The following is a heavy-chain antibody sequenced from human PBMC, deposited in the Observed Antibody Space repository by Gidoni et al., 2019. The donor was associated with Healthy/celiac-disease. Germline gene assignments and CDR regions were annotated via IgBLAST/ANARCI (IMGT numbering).Heavy chain of an antibody. CDR3: ARNPPLDCSSTSCYYYYYMDV. Sequence: QVQLVESGGGVVQPGRSLRLSCAASGFTFSSYGMPWVRQAPGKGLEWVAVIWYDGSNKYYADSVKGRFTISRDNSKNTLYLQMNSLRAEDTAVYYCARNPPLDCSSTSCYYYYYMDVWGKGTTVTVSS. CDR2: IWYDGSNK. D-gene: IGHD2-2*01. V-gene: IGHV3-33*01. J-gene: IGHJ6*03. CDR1: GFTFSSYG.